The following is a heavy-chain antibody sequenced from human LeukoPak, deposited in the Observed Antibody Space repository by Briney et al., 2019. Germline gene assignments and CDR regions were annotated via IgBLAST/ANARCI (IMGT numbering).Heavy chain of an antibody. Sequence: SQTLSLTCAAYGGSFSGYYWSWIRQHPGKGLEWIGYIYYSGSTNYNPSLKSRVTISVDTSKNQFSLKLSSVTAADTAVYYCARGGGSYYYDSSGSGAFDIWGQGTMVTVSS. CDR1: GGSFSGYY. V-gene: IGHV4-59*01. CDR3: ARGGGSYYYDSSGSGAFDI. D-gene: IGHD3-22*01. J-gene: IGHJ3*02. CDR2: IYYSGST.